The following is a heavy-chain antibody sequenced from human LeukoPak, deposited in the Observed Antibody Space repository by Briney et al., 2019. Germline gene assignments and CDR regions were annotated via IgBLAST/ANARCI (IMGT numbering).Heavy chain of an antibody. CDR1: GFSFSNYG. D-gene: IGHD6-13*01. CDR2: INSDGSST. J-gene: IGHJ4*02. Sequence: GGSLRLSCAASGFSFSNYGMHWVRQAPGKGLVWVSRINSDGSSTSYADSVKGRFTISRDNAKNTLYLQMNSLRAEDTAVYYCARGLYSSSPTEYWGQGTLVTVSS. CDR3: ARGLYSSSPTEY. V-gene: IGHV3-74*01.